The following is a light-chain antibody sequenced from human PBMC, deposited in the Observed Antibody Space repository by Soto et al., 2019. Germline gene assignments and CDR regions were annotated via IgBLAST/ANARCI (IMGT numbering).Light chain of an antibody. CDR3: QQLNYWPRIT. CDR2: GAS. Sequence: EIVLPQSPGTLSLSPGDRATLSCLASQSVGSRLAWYQQKPGQAPRLLISGASSRATGIPDRFSGSGSGTDFTLTISSLQSEDFAVYYCQQLNYWPRITFGQGTRLEIK. V-gene: IGKV3D-15*01. CDR1: QSVGSR. J-gene: IGKJ5*01.